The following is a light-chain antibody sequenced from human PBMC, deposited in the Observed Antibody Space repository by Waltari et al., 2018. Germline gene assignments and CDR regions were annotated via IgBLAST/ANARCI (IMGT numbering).Light chain of an antibody. Sequence: QSALTQPASVSGPPGQSITLSCTGTSSDVGYNYVSWYQQFPGKAPTLVIYDVSHRPSGVSNRFSGSKSGNTASLTISGLQAEDEADYLCSSYITSSTLFGGGTKLTVL. CDR1: SSDVGYNY. V-gene: IGLV2-14*01. J-gene: IGLJ2*01. CDR2: DVS. CDR3: SSYITSSTL.